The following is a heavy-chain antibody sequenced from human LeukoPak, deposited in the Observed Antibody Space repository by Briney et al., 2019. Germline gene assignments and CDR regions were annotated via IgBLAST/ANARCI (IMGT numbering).Heavy chain of an antibody. V-gene: IGHV3-49*04. CDR3: LRYYFGNNWFDP. D-gene: IGHD3-10*01. Sequence: GGSLRLSCAASGFTFGDYAINWVRQAPGKGLEWVGFIRSRSHGATTDYAASVRARFAISRDDSKNTAYLQMYSLETEDTGVYYCLRYYFGNNWFDPWGQGTLVTVSS. CDR2: IRSRSHGATT. J-gene: IGHJ5*02. CDR1: GFTFGDYA.